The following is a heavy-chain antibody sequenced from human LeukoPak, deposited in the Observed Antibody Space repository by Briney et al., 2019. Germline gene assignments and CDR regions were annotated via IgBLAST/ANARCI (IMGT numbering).Heavy chain of an antibody. Sequence: GGSLRLSCAASGFTFSSYGMHWVRQAPGKGLEWVAVIWYDGSNKYYADSVKGRFTISRDSSKNTLYLQMNSLRAEDTAVYYCARDGINYYDSSGYFDYWGQGTLVTVSS. D-gene: IGHD3-22*01. CDR2: IWYDGSNK. CDR1: GFTFSSYG. CDR3: ARDGINYYDSSGYFDY. V-gene: IGHV3-33*01. J-gene: IGHJ4*02.